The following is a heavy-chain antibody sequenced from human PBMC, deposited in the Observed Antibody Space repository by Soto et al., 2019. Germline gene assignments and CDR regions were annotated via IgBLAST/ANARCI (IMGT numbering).Heavy chain of an antibody. J-gene: IGHJ4*02. CDR2: MNPNSGNT. Sequence: ASVNVSCKASGYTFTSYDINWVRQATGQGLEWMGWMNPNSGNTGYAQKFQGRVTMTRNTSISTAYMELSSLRSEDTAVYYCAREVSIAAAGTPSDYWGQGTLVTVSS. CDR1: GYTFTSYD. D-gene: IGHD6-13*01. V-gene: IGHV1-8*01. CDR3: AREVSIAAAGTPSDY.